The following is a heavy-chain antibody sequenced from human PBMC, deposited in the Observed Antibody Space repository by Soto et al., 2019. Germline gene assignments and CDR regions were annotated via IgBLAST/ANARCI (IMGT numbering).Heavy chain of an antibody. CDR2: INHSGST. J-gene: IGHJ4*02. CDR3: AISLPGINRSPSIDY. D-gene: IGHD1-20*01. CDR1: GGSFSGYY. V-gene: IGHV4-34*01. Sequence: QVQLQQWGAGLLKPSETLSLTCAVYGGSFSGYYWSWIRQPPGKGLEWIGEINHSGSTNYNPSLKSRVTISVDTSKKQFSLKLNSVTAADTAVYYCAISLPGINRSPSIDYWGQGTLVTVSS.